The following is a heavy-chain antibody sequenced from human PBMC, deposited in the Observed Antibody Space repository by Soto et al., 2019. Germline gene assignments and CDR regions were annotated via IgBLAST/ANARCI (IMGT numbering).Heavy chain of an antibody. J-gene: IGHJ4*02. D-gene: IGHD5-18*01. CDR1: GGTFSTYA. CDR2: IIPMFGTA. Sequence: QVQLVQSGAEVKKPESSVKVSCKAPGGTFSTYAISWVRQAPGQGLEWMGGIIPMFGTANYAQRFQDRVTIIAEESTNTVYMELSSLRSEDTAVYFCASGIQLWLRRINTGYSGWGQGTLVTVSS. V-gene: IGHV1-69*12. CDR3: ASGIQLWLRRINTGYSG.